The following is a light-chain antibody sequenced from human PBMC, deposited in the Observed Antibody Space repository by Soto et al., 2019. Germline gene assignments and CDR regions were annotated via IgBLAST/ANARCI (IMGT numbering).Light chain of an antibody. CDR3: QSYDSSLSNLVV. J-gene: IGLJ2*01. V-gene: IGLV1-40*01. Sequence: QSVLTQPPSVSGAPGQRVTISCTGSSSNTGADYDVHWYQHLPGSAPKLLIYDNNIRPSGVPDRFSGSKSGTSASLAITGLHAEDEGDYYCQSYDSSLSNLVVFGGGTQLTVL. CDR2: DNN. CDR1: SSNTGADYD.